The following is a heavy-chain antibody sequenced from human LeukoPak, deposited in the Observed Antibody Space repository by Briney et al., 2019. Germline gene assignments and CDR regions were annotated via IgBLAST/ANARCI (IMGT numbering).Heavy chain of an antibody. V-gene: IGHV1-2*02. CDR3: ATAGVGANYYYYMDV. D-gene: IGHD1-26*01. CDR2: INPNSGGT. J-gene: IGHJ6*03. Sequence: ASVKVSCKASGYTFTGYYMHWVRQAPGQGLEWMGWINPNSGGTNYAQKFQGRVTMTRDTSISTAYMELSRLRSDDTALYYCATAGVGANYYYYMDVWGKGTTVTVSS. CDR1: GYTFTGYY.